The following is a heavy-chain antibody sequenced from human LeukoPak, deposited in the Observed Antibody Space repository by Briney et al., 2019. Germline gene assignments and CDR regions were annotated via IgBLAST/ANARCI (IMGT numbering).Heavy chain of an antibody. CDR2: ISTYNGNT. D-gene: IGHD1-26*01. CDR3: ARDSGSYLLGYYSDY. CDR1: GYTFTSYG. V-gene: IGHV1-18*01. J-gene: IGHJ4*02. Sequence: ASVKVSCKASGYTFTSYGISWVRQAPGQGLEWMGWISTYNGNTNYAQKLQGRVTMTTDTSTSTAYMELRSLRSDDTAVYYCARDSGSYLLGYYSDYWGQGTLVTVSS.